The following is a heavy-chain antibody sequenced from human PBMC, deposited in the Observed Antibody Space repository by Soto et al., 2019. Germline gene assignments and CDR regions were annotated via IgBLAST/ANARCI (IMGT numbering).Heavy chain of an antibody. CDR1: CVTIRGYY. CDR2: IYYTGGT. J-gene: IGHJ4*02. Sequence: PSDTLSLTCNVFCVTIRGYYWNWIRQPPGKTLEWIGSIYYTGGTNYNPSLKSRVTISVDTSKNDLSLKFNSLTAADTAVYYCASGTLSTIAAPDSWGQGTLVTVSS. V-gene: IGHV4-59*07. D-gene: IGHD6-13*01. CDR3: ASGTLSTIAAPDS.